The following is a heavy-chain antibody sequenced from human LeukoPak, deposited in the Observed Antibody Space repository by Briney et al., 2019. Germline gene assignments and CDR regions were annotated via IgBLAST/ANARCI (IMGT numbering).Heavy chain of an antibody. V-gene: IGHV1-2*02. Sequence: ASVKVSCKASGYTFTGYYMHWVRQAPGQGLEWMGWINPNSGGTNYAQKFQGRVTMTRDTSISTAYMELRCLRSDDTAVYYCARPYYYDSSVPYAFDIWGQGTMVTVSS. CDR1: GYTFTGYY. CDR3: ARPYYYDSSVPYAFDI. J-gene: IGHJ3*02. D-gene: IGHD3-22*01. CDR2: INPNSGGT.